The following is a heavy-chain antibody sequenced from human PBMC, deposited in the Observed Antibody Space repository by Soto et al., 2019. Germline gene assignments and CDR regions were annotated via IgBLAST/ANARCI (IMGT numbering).Heavy chain of an antibody. D-gene: IGHD3-3*01. CDR3: ARHDDRDANY. V-gene: IGHV3-7*01. J-gene: IGHJ4*02. Sequence: EVQLVESGGGLVQPGGSLRISCAASGFTFGKYWMAWVRQAPGKGLEWLANIKRDGSEKYYVDSVKGRFTISRDNAKNSLYLQKSSLRVEDTAVYYCARHDDRDANYWGQGTLVTVSS. CDR1: GFTFGKYW. CDR2: IKRDGSEK.